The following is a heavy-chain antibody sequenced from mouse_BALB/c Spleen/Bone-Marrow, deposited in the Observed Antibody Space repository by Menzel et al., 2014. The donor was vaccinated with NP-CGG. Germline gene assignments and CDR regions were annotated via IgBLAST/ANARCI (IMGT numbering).Heavy chain of an antibody. V-gene: IGHV4-1*02. CDR3: TSYDGYYYWYCDV. CDR1: GFDFSRYW. D-gene: IGHD2-3*01. Sequence: EVQLVESGGGLVQPGGSLKLSCAASGFDFSRYWMSWVRQAPGKGLEWIGEINPDSSTINYTPSLKDKFIISRDNAKNTLYLQMDKVRSEDTALYYCTSYDGYYYWYCDVWGAGTTVTVSS. J-gene: IGHJ1*01. CDR2: INPDSSTI.